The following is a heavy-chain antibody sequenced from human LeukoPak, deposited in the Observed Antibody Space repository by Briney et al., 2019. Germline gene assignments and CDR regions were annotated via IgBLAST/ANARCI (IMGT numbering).Heavy chain of an antibody. CDR2: ISGSVGST. CDR3: AKRGSDYSDYAAKYFDY. V-gene: IGHV3-23*01. Sequence: GGPLRLPCAVSGFTFSSYAMSWVRQAPGKGLEWVSAISGSVGSTYYADSVTGRFTISRDNSKTPLYLQTNRLSAEDTAVYYCAKRGSDYSDYAAKYFDYWGQGTLVTVSS. CDR1: GFTFSSYA. D-gene: IGHD4-11*01. J-gene: IGHJ4*02.